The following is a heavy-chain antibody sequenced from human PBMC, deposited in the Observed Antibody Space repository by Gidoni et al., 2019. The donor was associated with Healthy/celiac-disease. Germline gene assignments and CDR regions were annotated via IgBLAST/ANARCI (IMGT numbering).Heavy chain of an antibody. Sequence: EVQLLESGGGLVQPGGSLRLSCAASGFTFSSYAMSWVRQAPGKGLEWVSAISGSGGSTYYADSVKGRFTISRDNSKNTLYLQMNSLRAEDTAVYYCAKDGVYDCWSGYRYYGMDVWGQGTTVTVSS. CDR2: ISGSGGST. V-gene: IGHV3-23*01. D-gene: IGHD3-3*01. CDR3: AKDGVYDCWSGYRYYGMDV. CDR1: GFTFSSYA. J-gene: IGHJ6*02.